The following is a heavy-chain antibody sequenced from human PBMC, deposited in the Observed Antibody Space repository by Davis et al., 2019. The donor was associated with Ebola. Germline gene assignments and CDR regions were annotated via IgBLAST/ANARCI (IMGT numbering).Heavy chain of an antibody. V-gene: IGHV4-61*05. CDR1: GGSISSSSYY. CDR2: IDHSGIR. Sequence: SETLSLTCTVSGGSISSSSYYWGWIRQPPGKGLEWIGEIDHSGIRTYNPSLESRVTMSVDTSKNQFSLRLKSVTAADTAVYYCSDWNRWGQGTLVTVSS. D-gene: IGHD1-1*01. J-gene: IGHJ4*02. CDR3: SDWNR.